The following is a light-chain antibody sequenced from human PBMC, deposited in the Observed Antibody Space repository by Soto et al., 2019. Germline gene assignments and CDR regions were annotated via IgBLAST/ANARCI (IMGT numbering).Light chain of an antibody. V-gene: IGKV3-15*01. CDR1: QAVSSN. Sequence: EIVMTQSPATLSVSPGERATLSCRASQAVSSNLAWYQQKPGQAPRLLIYAASTRAAGIPDRFSGSGSGTGFTLTITSLQSEDFAVYYCRHYNNWPFTFGPGTKVDI. CDR3: RHYNNWPFT. CDR2: AAS. J-gene: IGKJ3*01.